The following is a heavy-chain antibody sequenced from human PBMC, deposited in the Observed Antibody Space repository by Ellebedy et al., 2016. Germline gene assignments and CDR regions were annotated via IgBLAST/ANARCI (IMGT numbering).Heavy chain of an antibody. CDR3: ARVGLDYRIDD. Sequence: GGSLRLSXVASGFTFSNHYMSWVRQAPGKGLEWVSFITSSGSHMYYADSVRGRFTISRDNARNTLFLQMDSLRAEDTALYYCARVGLDYRIDDWGQGALVTVSS. J-gene: IGHJ4*02. CDR2: ITSSGSHM. D-gene: IGHD3/OR15-3a*01. V-gene: IGHV3-11*04. CDR1: GFTFSNHY.